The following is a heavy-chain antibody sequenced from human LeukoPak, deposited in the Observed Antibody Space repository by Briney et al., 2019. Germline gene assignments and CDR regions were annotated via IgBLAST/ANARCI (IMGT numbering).Heavy chain of an antibody. CDR2: IIPIFGTA. CDR3: ARRYSGYDARWDYYFDY. Sequence: SVKVSCKAAGGTFSSYAISWVRQAPGQGLEWMGGIIPIFGTANYAQKFQGRVTITADESTSTAYMELSSLRSEDTAVYYCARRYSGYDARWDYYFDYWGQGTLVTVSS. J-gene: IGHJ4*02. D-gene: IGHD5-12*01. CDR1: GGTFSSYA. V-gene: IGHV1-69*13.